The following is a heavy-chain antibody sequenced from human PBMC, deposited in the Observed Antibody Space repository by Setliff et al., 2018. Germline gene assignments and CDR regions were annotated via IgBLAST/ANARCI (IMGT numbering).Heavy chain of an antibody. CDR3: ARAPPNRYSGSYEYFYMDV. CDR2: IYASGST. V-gene: IGHV4-61*05. CDR1: DDSFTSSRYY. D-gene: IGHD1-26*01. Sequence: KTSETLSLTCTVSDDSFTSSRYYWGWIRQPPGKGLEWIGYIYASGSTNYNPSLKSRVTLSVDTSKNQFSLKVSSVTAADTAVYYCARAPPNRYSGSYEYFYMDVWGTGTTVTVSS. J-gene: IGHJ6*03.